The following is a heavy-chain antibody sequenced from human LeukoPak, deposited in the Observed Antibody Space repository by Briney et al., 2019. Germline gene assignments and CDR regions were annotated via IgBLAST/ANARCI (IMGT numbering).Heavy chain of an antibody. CDR3: ARDLTGYCSSTSCYIDYYYYYYMDV. D-gene: IGHD2-2*02. CDR1: GGSISSSNFY. CDR2: IYYSGST. J-gene: IGHJ6*03. Sequence: SETLSLTCTVSGGSISSSNFYWGWIRQPPGKGLEWIGSIYYSGSTYYNPSLKSRVTISVDTSKNQFSLKLSSVTAADTAVYYCARDLTGYCSSTSCYIDYYYYYYMDVWGKGTTVTVSS. V-gene: IGHV4-39*07.